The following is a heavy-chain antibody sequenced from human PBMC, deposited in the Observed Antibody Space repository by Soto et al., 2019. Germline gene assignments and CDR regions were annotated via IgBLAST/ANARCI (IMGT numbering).Heavy chain of an antibody. CDR2: IRSKAYGGAT. CDR3: TRVVGGMDA. V-gene: IGHV3-49*04. D-gene: IGHD2-15*01. Sequence: PGGSLRLSCTASGLTLGDYPMSWVRQAPGKGLEWVGFIRSKAYGGATEYAASVKGRSTISRDDSKSIAYLQMNSLKTEDTAVYYCTRVVGGMDAWGQGTTVTVSS. J-gene: IGHJ6*02. CDR1: GLTLGDYP.